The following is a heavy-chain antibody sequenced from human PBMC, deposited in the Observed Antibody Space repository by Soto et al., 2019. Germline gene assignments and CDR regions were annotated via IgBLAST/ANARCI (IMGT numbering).Heavy chain of an antibody. J-gene: IGHJ4*02. V-gene: IGHV4-30-2*01. D-gene: IGHD6-19*01. Sequence: QLQLQESGSGLVKPSQTLSLTCAVSGGSISSGGSSWSWIRQPPGKGLECIGYIYHSGSTYYNPYLKSRVTISVDRSKNQFSLKMSSVTAADTAVYYCARAGGLGAVAVDYWGQGTLVTVSS. CDR2: IYHSGST. CDR3: ARAGGLGAVAVDY. CDR1: GGSISSGGSS.